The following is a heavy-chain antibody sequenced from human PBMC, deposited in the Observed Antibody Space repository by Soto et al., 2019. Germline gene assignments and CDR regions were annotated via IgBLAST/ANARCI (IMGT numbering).Heavy chain of an antibody. CDR2: IYYNEST. D-gene: IGHD3-10*01. J-gene: IGHJ5*02. CDR3: ARHGVTMVRGVIITAGWFDP. CDR1: GGSISSSSYY. V-gene: IGHV4-39*01. Sequence: SETLSLTCTVSGGSISSSSYYWGWIRQPPGKGLEWIGSIYYNESTYYNPSLKSRVTISVDTSKNQFFLKLSFVTAADTAVYYCARHGVTMVRGVIITAGWFDPWGQGTLVTVSS.